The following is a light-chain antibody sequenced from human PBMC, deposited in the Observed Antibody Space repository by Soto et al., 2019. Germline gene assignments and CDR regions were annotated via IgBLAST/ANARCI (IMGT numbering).Light chain of an antibody. CDR3: QQYRNCPRT. J-gene: IGKJ1*01. CDR1: QSVDLN. V-gene: IGKV3-15*01. CDR2: GAS. Sequence: EIVLTQSPATLSVSPGERGTLSCRASQSVDLNLAWYQQNPGQAPRLLIYGASTRATDMPGRFSGRGSGTEFTLTINSLQSEDFAVYYCQQYRNCPRTFGQGTKVDIK.